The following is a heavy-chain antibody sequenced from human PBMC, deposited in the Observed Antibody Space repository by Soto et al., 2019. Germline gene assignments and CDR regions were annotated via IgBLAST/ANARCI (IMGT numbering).Heavy chain of an antibody. CDR3: ARVADSSSWCFDP. J-gene: IGHJ5*02. V-gene: IGHV1-69*01. CDR2: IIPIFGTA. D-gene: IGHD6-13*01. CDR1: EGPFSSYA. Sequence: QVQLVQSGAGVKRPGSSLKFSGKPPEGPFSSYAISWVGQPPGQGLEWMGGIIPIFGTANYAQKFQGRVTITADESTSTAYMELSSLRSEDTAVYYCARVADSSSWCFDPWGQGTLVTVSS.